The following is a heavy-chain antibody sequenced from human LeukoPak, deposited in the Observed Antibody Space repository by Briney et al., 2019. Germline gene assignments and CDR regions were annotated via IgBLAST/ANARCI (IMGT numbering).Heavy chain of an antibody. V-gene: IGHV5-51*01. CDR1: GYSFTNYW. Sequence: GESLKISCKGSGYSFTNYWIGWVRQIPGKGLECMGIIYPGDSDTRYSPSFQGQVTISADKSISTAYLQWSSLKASGTAMYYCARLLTGYYKGMHVWGQGTTVTVSS. CDR3: ARLLTGYYKGMHV. J-gene: IGHJ6*02. D-gene: IGHD3-9*01. CDR2: IYPGDSDT.